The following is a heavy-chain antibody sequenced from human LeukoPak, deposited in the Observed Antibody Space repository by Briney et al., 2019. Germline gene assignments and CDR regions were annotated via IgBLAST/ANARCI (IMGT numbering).Heavy chain of an antibody. CDR3: AGGWIAAATPHGVPLFDY. V-gene: IGHV4-34*01. J-gene: IGHJ4*02. D-gene: IGHD6-13*01. CDR1: GGSFSGYY. CDR2: INHSGST. Sequence: SETLSLTCAVYGGSFSGYYWSWIRQPPGKGLEWIGEINHSGSTNYNPSLKSRVTISVDTSKNQFSLKLSSVTAADTAVYYCAGGWIAAATPHGVPLFDYWGQGTLVTVSS.